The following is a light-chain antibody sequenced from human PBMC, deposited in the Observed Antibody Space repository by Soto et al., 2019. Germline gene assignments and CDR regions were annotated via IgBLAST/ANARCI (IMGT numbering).Light chain of an antibody. Sequence: EIVLKQSPGTLSLSPGERATLSCRASQSVSAGHLAWYQQKPGQAPRLLIYGASSRATGIPDRFSGSGSGTDFTLTISRLEPEDFAVYFCQQYGSSPLTFGGGTKVEIK. CDR2: GAS. CDR1: QSVSAGH. CDR3: QQYGSSPLT. J-gene: IGKJ4*01. V-gene: IGKV3-20*01.